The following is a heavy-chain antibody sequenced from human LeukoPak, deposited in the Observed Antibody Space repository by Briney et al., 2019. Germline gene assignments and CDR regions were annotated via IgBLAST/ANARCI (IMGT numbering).Heavy chain of an antibody. CDR2: INTDGSFT. V-gene: IGHV3-74*01. Sequence: GGSLRLSCAASGFTLRFYWMHWVRQAPGQGLVWVSRINTDGSFTRYADSVQGRFTISRDTAKNTLFLQTNSLTAEATAVYYCEREAKVGGALQYWGQGILVTVSS. D-gene: IGHD1-26*01. CDR3: EREAKVGGALQY. J-gene: IGHJ4*02. CDR1: GFTLRFYW.